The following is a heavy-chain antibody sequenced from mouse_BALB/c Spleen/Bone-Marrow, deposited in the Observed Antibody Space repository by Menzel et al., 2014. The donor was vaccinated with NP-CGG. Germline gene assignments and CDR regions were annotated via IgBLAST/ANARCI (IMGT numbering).Heavy chain of an antibody. Sequence: VQLQESGAELVKPGAPVKLSCKASGYTFTSYWMNWVKQRPGRGLEWIGRIDPSDSETHYNQKFKDKATLTVDKSSSTAYIQLSSLTSEDSAVYYCARSGGNYVSFAYWGQGTLVTVSA. CDR2: IDPSDSET. D-gene: IGHD2-1*01. J-gene: IGHJ3*01. CDR1: GYTFTSYW. CDR3: ARSGGNYVSFAY. V-gene: IGHV1-69*02.